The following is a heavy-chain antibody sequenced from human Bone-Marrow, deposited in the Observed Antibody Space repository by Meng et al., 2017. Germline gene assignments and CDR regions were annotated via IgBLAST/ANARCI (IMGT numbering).Heavy chain of an antibody. Sequence: GGSLRLSCAASGFTFSSYSMNWVRQAPGKGLEWVSSISSSSSYIYYADSVKGRFTISRDNAKNSLYLQMNSLRAEDTAVYYCARERDYDILTGYYNTEFDYWGQGTLVTVSS. CDR2: ISSSSSYI. CDR3: ARERDYDILTGYYNTEFDY. J-gene: IGHJ4*02. D-gene: IGHD3-9*01. CDR1: GFTFSSYS. V-gene: IGHV3-21*01.